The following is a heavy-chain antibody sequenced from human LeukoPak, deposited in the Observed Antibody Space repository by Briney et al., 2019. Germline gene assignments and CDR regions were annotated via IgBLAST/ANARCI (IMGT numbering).Heavy chain of an antibody. D-gene: IGHD3-9*01. CDR1: GFTFHDYA. CDR3: AKGEDLVIFERFDS. V-gene: IGHV3-43*02. Sequence: GGSLRLSCAASGFTFHDYAMHWVRQAPGKGLEWVSLISGNGGSTYYADSVKGRFTISRDNSKNSLYLQMNSLRSEDTALYYCAKGEDLVIFERFDSWRQGTLVTVSS. CDR2: ISGNGGST. J-gene: IGHJ4*02.